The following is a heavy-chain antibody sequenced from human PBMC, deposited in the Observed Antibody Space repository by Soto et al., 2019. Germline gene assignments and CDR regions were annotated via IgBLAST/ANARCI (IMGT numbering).Heavy chain of an antibody. V-gene: IGHV3-72*01. J-gene: IGHJ5*01. D-gene: IGHD3-16*01. CDR1: GFTFSDHH. Sequence: EVQLVESGGGLVQPGGSLRLSCAVYGFTFSDHHMDWVRQAPGKGLEWIGRTRMKARKYTTEYAASVKGRFTVSRDDSKNSMYLQMNSLKTEDTAVYYCARSPGGGIFDSWGQGTLVTVSS. CDR3: ARSPGGGIFDS. CDR2: TRMKARKYTT.